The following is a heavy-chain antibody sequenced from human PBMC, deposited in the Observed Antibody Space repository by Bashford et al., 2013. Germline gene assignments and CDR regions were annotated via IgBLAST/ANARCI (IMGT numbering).Heavy chain of an antibody. CDR2: INTYNGDV. Sequence: ASVKGLLQGPPVTRFISYGISWVRQAPGQGLEWMGWINTYNGDVKTGQKFQGRVTMTTDISERTAYMELRSLRSDDTAVYYCARDRSKWNDEANNWFDPWGHGNPWSTVSS. CDR3: ARDRSKWNDEANNWFDP. CDR1: VTRFISYG. V-gene: IGHV1-18*01. J-gene: IGHJ5*02. D-gene: IGHD1-1*01.